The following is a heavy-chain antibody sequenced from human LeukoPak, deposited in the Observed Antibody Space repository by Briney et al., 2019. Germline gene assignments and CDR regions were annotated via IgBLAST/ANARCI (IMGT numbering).Heavy chain of an antibody. V-gene: IGHV3-23*01. CDR1: GFTFSSYA. CDR2: ISGSGGST. CDR3: AKGDGRAVAGTGIGY. J-gene: IGHJ4*02. D-gene: IGHD6-19*01. Sequence: PGGSLRLSCAASGFTFSSYAMSWVRQAPGKGLEWVSAISGSGGSTYYAGSVKGRFTISRDNSKNTLYLQMNSLRAEDTAVYYCAKGDGRAVAGTGIGYWGQGTLVTVSS.